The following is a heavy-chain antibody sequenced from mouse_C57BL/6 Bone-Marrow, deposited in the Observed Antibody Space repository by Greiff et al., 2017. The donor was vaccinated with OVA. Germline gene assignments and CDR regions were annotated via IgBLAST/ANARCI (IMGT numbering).Heavy chain of an antibody. CDR2: ISSGSSTI. D-gene: IGHD1-1*01. V-gene: IGHV5-17*01. J-gene: IGHJ2*01. Sequence: DVKLVESGGGLVKPGGSLKLSCAASGFTFSDYGMHWVRQAPEKGLEWVAYISSGSSTIYYADTVKGRFTISRDNAKNTLFLQMTSLRSEDTAMYYCARPNYYGSSVDYWGQGTTLTVSS. CDR1: GFTFSDYG. CDR3: ARPNYYGSSVDY.